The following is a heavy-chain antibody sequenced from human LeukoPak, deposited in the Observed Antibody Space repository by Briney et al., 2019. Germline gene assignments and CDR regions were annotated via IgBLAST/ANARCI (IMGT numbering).Heavy chain of an antibody. CDR2: IYTSGST. CDR3: ARHGSLIVVLPSYYFDY. V-gene: IGHV4-4*07. CDR1: GGSISSYY. Sequence: SETLSLTCTVSGGSISSYYWSWIRQPAGKGLEWIGRIYTSGSTNYNPSLKSRVTISVDTSKNQFSLKLSSVTAADTAVYYCARHGSLIVVLPSYYFDYWGQGTLVTVSS. D-gene: IGHD3-22*01. J-gene: IGHJ4*02.